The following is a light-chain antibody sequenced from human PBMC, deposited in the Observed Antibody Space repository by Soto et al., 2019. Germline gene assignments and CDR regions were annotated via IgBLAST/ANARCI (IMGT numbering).Light chain of an antibody. Sequence: IVLTQSPVTLALSPGESAVLSCRASQSVSTSLAWYQHKPGQAPRLFIYDASKRAPGIPARFTGSGSGTDITLTISSLEPEDIAVYYCQARDVWPSFGQGTKVEIK. CDR1: QSVSTS. J-gene: IGKJ1*01. V-gene: IGKV3-11*01. CDR2: DAS. CDR3: QARDVWPS.